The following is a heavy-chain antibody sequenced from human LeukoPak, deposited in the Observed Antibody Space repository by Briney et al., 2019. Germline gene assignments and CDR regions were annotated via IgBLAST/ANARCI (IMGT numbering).Heavy chain of an antibody. CDR2: IEQDGSAK. J-gene: IGHJ4*02. CDR1: GFIFTNYW. CDR3: ARDRLYGEYDDY. D-gene: IGHD4-17*01. Sequence: PGGSLRLSCAASGFIFTNYWLSWVRQAPGKGLEWVANIEQDGSAKYYVDSVKGRFTISRDNVRNSLSLQMNSLRVEDTAVYYCARDRLYGEYDDYWGQGTLVTVSS. V-gene: IGHV3-7*01.